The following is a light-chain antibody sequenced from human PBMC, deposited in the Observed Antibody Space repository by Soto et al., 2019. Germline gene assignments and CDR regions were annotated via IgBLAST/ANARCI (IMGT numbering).Light chain of an antibody. Sequence: EIVGTQSPATLSVSPGERATLSCRASQSVSSNLAWYQQKPGQAPRLLIYSASTRATGIPARFSGSGSGTEFTLTISNLQSEDFAVYCCQQYNNWPYTFGQGTKLEIK. J-gene: IGKJ2*01. CDR1: QSVSSN. CDR2: SAS. CDR3: QQYNNWPYT. V-gene: IGKV3-15*01.